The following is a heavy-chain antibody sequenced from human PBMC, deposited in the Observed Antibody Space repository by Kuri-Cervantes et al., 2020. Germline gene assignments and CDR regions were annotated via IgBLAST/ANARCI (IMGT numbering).Heavy chain of an antibody. Sequence: GGSLRLSCAASGFTFSSYAMHWVRQAPGKGLGRVAVISYDGSNKYYADSVKGRFTISRDNSKNTLYLQMNSLRAEDTAVYYCARVREQWLWGSYYFDYWGQGTLVTVSS. J-gene: IGHJ4*02. CDR1: GFTFSSYA. CDR3: ARVREQWLWGSYYFDY. D-gene: IGHD6-19*01. CDR2: ISYDGSNK. V-gene: IGHV3-30-3*01.